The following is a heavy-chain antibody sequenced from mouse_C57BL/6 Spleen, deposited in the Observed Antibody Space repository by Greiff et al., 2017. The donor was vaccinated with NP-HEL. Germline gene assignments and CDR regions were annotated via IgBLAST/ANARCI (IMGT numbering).Heavy chain of an antibody. V-gene: IGHV1-61*01. D-gene: IGHD3-3*01. CDR3: ARYIPGTGDWYFDV. Sequence: QVQLHQPGAELVRPGSSVKLSCKASGYTFTSYWMDWVKQRPGQGLEWIGNIYPSDSETHYNQKFKDKATLTVDKSSSTAYMQLSSLTSEDSAVYYGARYIPGTGDWYFDVWGTGTTVTVSS. CDR2: IYPSDSET. CDR1: GYTFTSYW. J-gene: IGHJ1*03.